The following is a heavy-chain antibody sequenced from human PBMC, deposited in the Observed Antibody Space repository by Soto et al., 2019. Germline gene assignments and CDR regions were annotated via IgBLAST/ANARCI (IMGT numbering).Heavy chain of an antibody. D-gene: IGHD2-2*01. CDR3: ARQTAGVTAAMPGGYYYGMDV. J-gene: IGHJ6*02. V-gene: IGHV1-69*12. CDR1: GGTFSNYA. Sequence: QVQLVQSGAEVKKPGSSVKVSCKASGGTFSNYAITWVRQAPGQGLEWMGGIIPFFVTANYAQKFQGRVTITADDSTSTAYMELSSLTSEDTAVYFCARQTAGVTAAMPGGYYYGMDVWGQGSRVTVSS. CDR2: IIPFFVTA.